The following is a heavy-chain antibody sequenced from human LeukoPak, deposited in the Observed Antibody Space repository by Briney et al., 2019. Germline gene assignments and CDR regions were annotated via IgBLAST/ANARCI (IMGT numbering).Heavy chain of an antibody. D-gene: IGHD6-19*01. J-gene: IGHJ4*02. CDR2: ISYGGSNK. CDR1: GFTFSSYG. CDR3: AKGIAVASFDY. Sequence: GGSLRLSCAASGFTFSSYGMHWVRQAPGKGLEGVAVISYGGSNKYYADSVKGRFTISRDNSKNTLYLQMNSLRAEDTAVHYCAKGIAVASFDYWGQGTLVTVSS. V-gene: IGHV3-30*18.